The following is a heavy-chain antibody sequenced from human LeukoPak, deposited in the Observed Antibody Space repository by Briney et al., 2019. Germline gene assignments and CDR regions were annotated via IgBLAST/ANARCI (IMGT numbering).Heavy chain of an antibody. Sequence: AAGKVSCKASGYTFTSFGINWVRQAPGQGLEWMGWIGPYNGNTHYAQHLQGRLTMTTDTSTSTAYMDLRSLISDDTAVYFCARGGYYGSGGFPDYWGQGTLVTLSS. CDR2: IGPYNGNT. J-gene: IGHJ4*02. D-gene: IGHD3-10*01. CDR1: GYTFTSFG. CDR3: ARGGYYGSGGFPDY. V-gene: IGHV1-18*01.